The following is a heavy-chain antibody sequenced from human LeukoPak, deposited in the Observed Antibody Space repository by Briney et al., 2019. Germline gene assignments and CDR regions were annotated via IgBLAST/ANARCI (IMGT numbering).Heavy chain of an antibody. V-gene: IGHV4-34*01. Sequence: PSETLSLTCAVYGGSFSGYYWSWIRQPPGKGLEWIGEINHSGSTNYNPSLKSRVTISVDTSKNQFSLKLSSVTAADTAVYYCARGLTTYYDRSGDDYWGQGTLVTVSS. D-gene: IGHD3-22*01. CDR3: ARGLTTYYDRSGDDY. CDR2: INHSGST. CDR1: GGSFSGYY. J-gene: IGHJ4*02.